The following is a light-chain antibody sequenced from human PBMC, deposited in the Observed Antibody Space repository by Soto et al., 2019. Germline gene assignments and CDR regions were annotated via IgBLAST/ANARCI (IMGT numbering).Light chain of an antibody. Sequence: QSALTQPASVSGSPGQSITISCTGTSSDVGAYNFVSWYQQHPGKAPKLIFYEVSNRPPGLSDRFSGSKSGTTASLTISGLQDEDEADYFRSSYTTDKTLLFGGGTKVTVL. J-gene: IGLJ2*01. V-gene: IGLV2-14*01. CDR2: EVS. CDR1: SSDVGAYNF. CDR3: SSYTTDKTLL.